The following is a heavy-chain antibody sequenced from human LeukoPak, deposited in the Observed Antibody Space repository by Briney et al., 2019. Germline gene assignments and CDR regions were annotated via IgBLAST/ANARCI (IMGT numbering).Heavy chain of an antibody. CDR3: ARGRITMIVVVPGYMDV. V-gene: IGHV4-34*01. CDR1: GGSFSGYY. D-gene: IGHD3-22*01. Sequence: PSETLSLTCAVYGGSFSGYYWSWIRQPPGKGLKWIGEINHSGSTNYNPSLKSRVTISVDTSKNQFSLKLSSVTAADTAVYYCARGRITMIVVVPGYMDVWGKGTTVTVSS. J-gene: IGHJ6*03. CDR2: INHSGST.